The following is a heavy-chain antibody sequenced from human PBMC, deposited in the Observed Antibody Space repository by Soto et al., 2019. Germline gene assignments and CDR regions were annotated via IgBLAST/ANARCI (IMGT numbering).Heavy chain of an antibody. D-gene: IGHD2-21*02. CDR1: GDSFINFG. V-gene: IGHV1-18*01. J-gene: IGHJ6*02. Sequence: QVQLVQSGAEVKKPGASVKISCKASGDSFINFGVSWVRQAPGQGLEWMGVVSARNGDTTYAQNFQGRTSLTTDTSTTTAYMELTSLRADDTAVYWCARGLVTSYIPGVNYYYGMEVWGQGTSVTISS. CDR2: VSARNGDT. CDR3: ARGLVTSYIPGVNYYYGMEV.